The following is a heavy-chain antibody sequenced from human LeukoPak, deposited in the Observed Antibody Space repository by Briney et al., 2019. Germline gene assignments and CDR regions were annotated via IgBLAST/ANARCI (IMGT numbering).Heavy chain of an antibody. V-gene: IGHV3-48*03. CDR1: GFTFSSYE. CDR3: AGGDSSGWYFDY. CDR2: ISSSGSTI. J-gene: IGHJ4*02. Sequence: GGSLRLSCAASGFTFSSYEMKWVRQAPGKGLEWFSYISSSGSTIYYADSAKGRFTISRDNAKNSLYLQMNSLRAEDTALYYCAGGDSSGWYFDYWGQGILVTVSS. D-gene: IGHD6-19*01.